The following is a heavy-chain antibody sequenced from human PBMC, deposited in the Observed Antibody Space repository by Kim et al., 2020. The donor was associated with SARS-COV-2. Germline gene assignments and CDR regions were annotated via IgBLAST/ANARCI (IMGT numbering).Heavy chain of an antibody. J-gene: IGHJ4*02. CDR1: GYTFTSYA. CDR3: ARGPGRSLLWFGELSFDY. Sequence: ASVKVSCKASGYTFTSYAMNWVRQAPGQGLEWMGWINTNTGNPTYAQGFTGRFVFSLDTSVSTAYLQISSLKAEDTAVYYCARGPGRSLLWFGELSFDYWGQGTLVTVSS. D-gene: IGHD3-10*01. CDR2: INTNTGNP. V-gene: IGHV7-4-1*02.